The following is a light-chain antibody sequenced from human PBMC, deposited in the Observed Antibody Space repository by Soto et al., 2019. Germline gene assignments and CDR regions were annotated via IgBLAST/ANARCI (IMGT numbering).Light chain of an antibody. V-gene: IGLV2-14*01. CDR1: SSDVGGYNY. CDR2: DIS. CDR3: SSYSSSSALV. J-gene: IGLJ2*01. Sequence: QSALTQPASVSGSPGQSITISCTGTSSDVGGYNYVCWYQQHPGKAPKLMIYDISNPPSGVSHRFSGSKSGNTASLTISGRQAEEEDDYYCSSYSSSSALVFGGGTKLTVL.